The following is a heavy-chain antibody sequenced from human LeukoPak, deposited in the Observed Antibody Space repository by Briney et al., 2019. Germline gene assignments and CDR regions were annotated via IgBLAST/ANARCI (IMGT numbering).Heavy chain of an antibody. V-gene: IGHV4-59*01. D-gene: IGHD3-9*01. CDR1: GGSISSYY. J-gene: IGHJ3*02. Sequence: SETLSLTCTVSGGSISSYYWSWIRQPPGKGLEWIGYIYYSGSTNYNPSLKSRVTISVDTSKNQFSLKLSSVTAADTAVYYCARIRKGNYDILTGYFPDDAFDIWGQGTMVTVSS. CDR3: ARIRKGNYDILTGYFPDDAFDI. CDR2: IYYSGST.